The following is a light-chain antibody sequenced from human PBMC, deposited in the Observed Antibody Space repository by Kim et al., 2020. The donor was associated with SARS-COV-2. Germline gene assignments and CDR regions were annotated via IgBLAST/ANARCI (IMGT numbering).Light chain of an antibody. J-gene: IGLJ2*01. CDR1: SGQSSYA. Sequence: ASVNLTCTLSSGQSSYAIAWHQQQPEKGPRYLMKLNTDGSHSKGDGIPDRFSGSSSGAERYLTISSLQSEDEADYYCQTWGTGIVVFGGGTKLTVL. CDR3: QTWGTGIVV. CDR2: LNTDGSH. V-gene: IGLV4-69*01.